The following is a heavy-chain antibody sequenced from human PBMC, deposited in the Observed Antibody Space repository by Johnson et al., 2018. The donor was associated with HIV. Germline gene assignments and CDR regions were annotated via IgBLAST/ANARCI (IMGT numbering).Heavy chain of an antibody. CDR1: GFTFSNYA. CDR2: ISGSGDTT. Sequence: VQLVESGGDLVQPGGSLRLSCADSGFTFSNYAISWVRQAPGKGLEWVSAISGSGDTTYYADSVKGRFTISRDNSKNTLYLQMNSLRAEDTAVYYCANYAGLGAFDIWGQGTMVTVSS. V-gene: IGHV3-23*04. CDR3: ANYAGLGAFDI. D-gene: IGHD4-17*01. J-gene: IGHJ3*02.